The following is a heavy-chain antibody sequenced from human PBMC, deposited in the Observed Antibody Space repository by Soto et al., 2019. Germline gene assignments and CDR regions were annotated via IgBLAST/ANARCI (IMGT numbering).Heavy chain of an antibody. CDR3: ATYEQYNWNPQPLDY. Sequence: GASVKVSCTVSGYTLTELSMHWVRQAPGKGLEWMGGFDPEDGETIYAQKFQGRVTMTEDTSTDTAYMELSSLRSEDTAVYYCATYEQYNWNPQPLDYWGQGTLVTVSS. J-gene: IGHJ4*02. CDR1: GYTLTELS. D-gene: IGHD1-20*01. V-gene: IGHV1-24*01. CDR2: FDPEDGET.